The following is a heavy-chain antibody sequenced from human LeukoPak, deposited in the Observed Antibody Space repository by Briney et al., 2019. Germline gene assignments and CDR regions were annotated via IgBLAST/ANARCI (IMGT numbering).Heavy chain of an antibody. CDR2: IKSKTDGGTT. J-gene: IGHJ4*02. D-gene: IGHD2-2*01. V-gene: IGHV3-15*07. CDR1: GFTFSSYA. Sequence: GGSLRLSCAASGFTFSSYAMHWVRQAPGKGLEWVGRIKSKTDGGTTDYAAPVKGRFTISRDDSKNTLYLQMNSLKTEDTAVYYCTTDFKKIVVVPVDYWGQGTLVTVSS. CDR3: TTDFKKIVVVPVDY.